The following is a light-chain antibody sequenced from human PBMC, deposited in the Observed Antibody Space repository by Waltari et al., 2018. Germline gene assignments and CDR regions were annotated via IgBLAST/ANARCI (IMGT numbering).Light chain of an antibody. Sequence: DTVLTQSPATLSLSPGERATLSCRASQSVRNFLAWYQQKPGQAPRLLMYDTSNRATGIPARFSGSGFGADFTLTISSLEPEDFAVYYCQQRGNWPLTFGGGTKVEIK. J-gene: IGKJ4*01. CDR2: DTS. CDR1: QSVRNF. CDR3: QQRGNWPLT. V-gene: IGKV3-11*01.